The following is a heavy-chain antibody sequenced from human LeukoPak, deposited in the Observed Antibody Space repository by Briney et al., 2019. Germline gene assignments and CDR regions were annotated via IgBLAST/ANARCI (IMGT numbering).Heavy chain of an antibody. CDR1: GFIVSSTY. V-gene: IGHV3-53*01. CDR3: AGAGHSGGWRNSDY. Sequence: GGSLRLSCAVSGFIVSSTYMNWVRQAPGKGLEWVSVIFSSTSTYYADSVKGRFTISRDNSKNTLYLQMNSLKVDDTAVYYCAGAGHSGGWRNSDYWGQGTLVTVSS. CDR2: IFSSTST. J-gene: IGHJ4*02. D-gene: IGHD6-19*01.